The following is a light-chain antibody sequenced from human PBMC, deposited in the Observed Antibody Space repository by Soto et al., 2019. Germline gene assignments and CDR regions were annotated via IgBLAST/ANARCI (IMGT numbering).Light chain of an antibody. Sequence: QSVLTQPPSASGTPGQRVTISWSGSSSNIGSNTVNWYQQLPGTAPKLLIYSNNQRPAGVPDRFSGSKSGTSASLAISGLQSEDEADYYCAAWDARRNGYVFGTGTKLTVL. V-gene: IGLV1-44*01. CDR1: SSNIGSNT. CDR2: SNN. J-gene: IGLJ1*01. CDR3: AAWDARRNGYV.